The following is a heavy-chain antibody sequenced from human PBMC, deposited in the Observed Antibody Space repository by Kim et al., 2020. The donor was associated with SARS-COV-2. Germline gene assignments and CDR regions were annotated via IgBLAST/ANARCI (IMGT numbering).Heavy chain of an antibody. D-gene: IGHD5-12*01. J-gene: IGHJ5*02. V-gene: IGHV3-11*01. CDR2: ISTNRRTI. CDR3: VRGGYSSLES. CDR1: RFTFSDSY. Sequence: GGSLRLSCAASRFTFSDSYMSWVRQAPGKGLEWVSTISTNRRTIASADSVKGRFTISRDNARNTLYLQMNSLTAEDTAIYYCVRGGYSSLESWGQGTRVTVSS.